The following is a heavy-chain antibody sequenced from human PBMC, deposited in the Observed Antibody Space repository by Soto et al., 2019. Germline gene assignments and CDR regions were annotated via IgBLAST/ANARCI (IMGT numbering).Heavy chain of an antibody. Sequence: EVPLLESGGGLVQPGGSLRLSCAASGFTFSNYAMSWVRQAPGKGLEWVSGLSDGGGSTFYADSVKGRFTISRDNAKNTLYLQMSSLRAEDTAVYYCAKEGTTSPYKWFDPWGQGTLVTVSS. CDR2: LSDGGGST. V-gene: IGHV3-23*01. J-gene: IGHJ5*02. CDR1: GFTFSNYA. D-gene: IGHD2-2*01. CDR3: AKEGTTSPYKWFDP.